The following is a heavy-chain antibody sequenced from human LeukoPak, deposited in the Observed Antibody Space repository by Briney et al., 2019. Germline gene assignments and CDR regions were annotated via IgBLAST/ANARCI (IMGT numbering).Heavy chain of an antibody. J-gene: IGHJ6*02. D-gene: IGHD6-6*01. CDR2: IIPIFGTA. CDR1: GGTFSSYA. CDR3: ARELGSIAARSYYYYYGMDV. Sequence: SVKVSCKASGGTFSSYAISWVRQAPGQGLEWMGGIIPIFGTANYAQKFQGRVTITADESTSTAYMELSSLSSEDTAVYYCARELGSIAARSYYYYYGMDVWGQGTTVTVSS. V-gene: IGHV1-69*13.